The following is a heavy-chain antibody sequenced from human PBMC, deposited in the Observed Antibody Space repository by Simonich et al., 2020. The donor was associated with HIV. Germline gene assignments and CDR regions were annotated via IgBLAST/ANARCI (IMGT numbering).Heavy chain of an antibody. J-gene: IGHJ6*03. CDR2: ISHSGST. D-gene: IGHD1-1*01. V-gene: IGHV4-34*01. CDR3: VRGIPRNYYYFYYMDV. CDR1: GGSFSGNF. Sequence: QVQLQQWGAGLLKPSETLSLTCAVYGGSFSGNFWTWIRRTPGKGLEWIGEISHSGSTNYNPSLKSRVTISGDTSKNQFSLKVSSVTAADAAVYYCVRGIPRNYYYFYYMDVWGKGTTVIVSS.